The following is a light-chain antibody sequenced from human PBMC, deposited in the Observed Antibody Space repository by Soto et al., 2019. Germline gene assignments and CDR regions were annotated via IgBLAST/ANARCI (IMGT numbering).Light chain of an antibody. CDR3: QQYHNWPPQYT. Sequence: EIVMTQSPASLSVSPGDGATLSCRASQSVASNVAWYQQKPGQGPWLLIHGASTRAAGVPARFSGSGSATDFTLTISSLQSEDFAVYYCQQYHNWPPQYTFGQGTKLQIK. V-gene: IGKV3-15*01. J-gene: IGKJ2*01. CDR2: GAS. CDR1: QSVASN.